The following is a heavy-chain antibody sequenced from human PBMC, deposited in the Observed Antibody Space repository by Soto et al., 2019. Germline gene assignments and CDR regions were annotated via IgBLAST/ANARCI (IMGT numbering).Heavy chain of an antibody. Sequence: GASVKVSCKASGGTFSSYAITWVRQAPGQGLEWMGGIIPLFSTTNYAQNFHGRVTITADESTSTAYMKLSSLTSEDTAVYYCATVGRDTPTLWGQGTLVTVSS. CDR1: GGTFSSYA. CDR2: IIPLFSTT. J-gene: IGHJ4*02. V-gene: IGHV1-69*13. D-gene: IGHD2-15*01. CDR3: ATVGRDTPTL.